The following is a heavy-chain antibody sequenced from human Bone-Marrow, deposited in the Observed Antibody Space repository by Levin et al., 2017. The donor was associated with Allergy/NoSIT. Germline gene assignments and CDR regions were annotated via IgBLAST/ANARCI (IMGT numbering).Heavy chain of an antibody. CDR3: AKEISNDSSGYYLYYYDGMDV. V-gene: IGHV3-30*18. D-gene: IGHD3-22*01. CDR2: ISYDGSNK. Sequence: GGSLRLSCAASGFTFSSDGMHWVRQAPGKGLEWVAVISYDGSNKYYADSVKGRFTISRDNSKNTLYLQMNSLRAEDTAVYYCAKEISNDSSGYYLYYYDGMDVWGQGTTVTVSS. CDR1: GFTFSSDG. J-gene: IGHJ6*02.